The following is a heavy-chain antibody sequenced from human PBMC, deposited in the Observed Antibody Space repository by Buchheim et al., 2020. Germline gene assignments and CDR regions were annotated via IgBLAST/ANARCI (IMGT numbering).Heavy chain of an antibody. D-gene: IGHD6-6*01. CDR2: INHSGSP. Sequence: QVQLQQWGAGLLKPSETLSLTCAVYGGSFSGYYWSWIRQPPGKGLEWIGEINHSGSPNYNPSLKSRVTISVDTSKNQFSLKLSSVTAADTAVYYCARTQHYSSSLGYWGQGTL. J-gene: IGHJ4*02. CDR1: GGSFSGYY. CDR3: ARTQHYSSSLGY. V-gene: IGHV4-34*01.